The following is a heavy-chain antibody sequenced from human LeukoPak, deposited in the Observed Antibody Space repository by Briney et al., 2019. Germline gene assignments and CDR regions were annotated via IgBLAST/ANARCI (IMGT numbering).Heavy chain of an antibody. D-gene: IGHD3-22*01. J-gene: IGHJ4*02. CDR3: ARSPGDYYDSSGYLDY. Sequence: ASVKVSCKASGYTFSNYYIHFIRQAPGQGLEWMGIINPSGSTTTYAQKFQGRVIMTRDMSTSTVSMDLSSLRSEDTAVYYCARSPGDYYDSSGYLDYWGQGTLVTVSS. CDR2: INPSGSTT. V-gene: IGHV1-46*01. CDR1: GYTFSNYY.